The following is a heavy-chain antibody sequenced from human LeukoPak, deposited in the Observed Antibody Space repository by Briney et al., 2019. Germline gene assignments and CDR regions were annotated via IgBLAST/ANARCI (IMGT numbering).Heavy chain of an antibody. D-gene: IGHD4-17*01. CDR1: GFTFSGSA. CDR2: IRGKANSYAT. V-gene: IGHV3-73*01. Sequence: GGSLRLSCAASGFTFSGSAMHWVRQASGKGLDWLGRIRGKANSYATVYAASVKARFTISRDDSKDTAYLQMNSLKTEDTAVYYCTRHGDYGDSPADFDYWGQGTLVTVSS. J-gene: IGHJ4*02. CDR3: TRHGDYGDSPADFDY.